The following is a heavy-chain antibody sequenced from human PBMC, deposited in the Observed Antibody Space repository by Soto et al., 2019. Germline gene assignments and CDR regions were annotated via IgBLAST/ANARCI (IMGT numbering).Heavy chain of an antibody. J-gene: IGHJ4*02. CDR1: GGPIKTGDYY. CDR2: VFNSGAT. CDR3: ARAGSSYGYILF. D-gene: IGHD5-18*01. Sequence: PSLTCNVSGGPIKTGDYYWNWIRQPPGKGLEWIGYVFNSGATNYSPSLKSRAAISMDTSKNQFSLSLTSVTAADTAVHYCARAGSSYGYILFWGQGIRVTVSS. V-gene: IGHV4-30-4*01.